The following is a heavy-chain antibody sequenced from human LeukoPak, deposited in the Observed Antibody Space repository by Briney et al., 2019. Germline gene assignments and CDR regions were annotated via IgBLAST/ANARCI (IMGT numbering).Heavy chain of an antibody. J-gene: IGHJ3*02. CDR1: GFTSIAYA. D-gene: IGHD3-22*01. Sequence: GGSLRLSCVGSGFTSIAYALTWVRQAPGKGLEWVSAISGSGGSTYYADSVKGRFTISRDNSKNTLYLQMNSLRAEDTAVYYCANPKPVVIPGDAFDIWGQGTMVTVSS. CDR2: ISGSGGST. CDR3: ANPKPVVIPGDAFDI. V-gene: IGHV3-23*01.